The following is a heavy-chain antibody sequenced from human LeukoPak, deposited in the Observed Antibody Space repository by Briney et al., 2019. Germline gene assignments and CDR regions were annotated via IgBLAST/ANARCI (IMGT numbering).Heavy chain of an antibody. J-gene: IGHJ5*02. D-gene: IGHD6-13*01. CDR3: ARGLQQQLGWFDP. CDR1: GFSVSNNY. V-gene: IGHV3-53*04. Sequence: GGSLRLSCAASGFSVSNNYMSWVRHAPGKGLEWVSIIYCGGGTYYADSLKGRFTISRNNSKNTLYLQMSSLRADDTAVYYCARGLQQQLGWFDPWGQGTLVTVSS. CDR2: IYCGGGT.